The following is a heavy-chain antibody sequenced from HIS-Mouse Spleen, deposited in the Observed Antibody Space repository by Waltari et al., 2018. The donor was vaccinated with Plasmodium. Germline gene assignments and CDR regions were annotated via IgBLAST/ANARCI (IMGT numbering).Heavy chain of an antibody. CDR1: GGSISSSSYY. V-gene: IGHV4-39*07. Sequence: QLQLQESGPGLVKPSETLSLTGTVSGGSISSSSYYWGWFRQPPGKGLEWIGSIYYSGSTYYNPSLKSRVTISVDTSKNQFSLKLSSVTAADTAVYYCARDRITGTSYFDYWGQGTLVTVSS. J-gene: IGHJ4*02. D-gene: IGHD1-7*01. CDR2: IYYSGST. CDR3: ARDRITGTSYFDY.